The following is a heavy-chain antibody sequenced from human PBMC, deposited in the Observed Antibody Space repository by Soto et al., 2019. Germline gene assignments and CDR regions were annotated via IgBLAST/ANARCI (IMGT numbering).Heavy chain of an antibody. D-gene: IGHD1-26*01. CDR1: GFTFSSYG. J-gene: IGHJ4*02. CDR2: ISYDGSNK. Sequence: GGSLRLSCAASGFTFSSYGMHWVRQAPGKGLEWVAVISYDGSNKYYADSVKGRFTISRDNSKNTLYLQMNSLRAEDTAVYYCAKDRRRELGNFDYWGQGTLVTVSS. V-gene: IGHV3-30*18. CDR3: AKDRRRELGNFDY.